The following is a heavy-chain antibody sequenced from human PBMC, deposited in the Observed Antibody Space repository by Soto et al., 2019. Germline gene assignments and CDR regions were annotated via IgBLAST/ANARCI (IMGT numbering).Heavy chain of an antibody. Sequence: QVQLQESGPGLVKPSETLSLTCTVSGGSISSYYWSWIRQPPGKGLEWIGYIYDSGSTNYNPSLKSRVTISVDTSNNQFSLMLRSVTAADTAVYYCARDRLYPHYGMDVWGQGTTVTVSS. CDR3: ARDRLYPHYGMDV. J-gene: IGHJ6*02. V-gene: IGHV4-59*01. CDR2: IYDSGST. D-gene: IGHD2-2*02. CDR1: GGSISSYY.